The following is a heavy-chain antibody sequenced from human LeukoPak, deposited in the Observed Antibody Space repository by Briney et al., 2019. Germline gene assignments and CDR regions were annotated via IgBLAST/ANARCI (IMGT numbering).Heavy chain of an antibody. D-gene: IGHD1-26*01. Sequence: KVSCKTSGYTFTSYYMHWVRQAPGQGLEWMGIIYPGDSDTRYSPSFQGQVTISADKSISTAYLQWSSLRASDTAMYYCARLVRGIVGASPFDYWGQGTLVTVSS. J-gene: IGHJ4*02. CDR1: GYTFTSYY. CDR2: IYPGDSDT. CDR3: ARLVRGIVGASPFDY. V-gene: IGHV5-51*01.